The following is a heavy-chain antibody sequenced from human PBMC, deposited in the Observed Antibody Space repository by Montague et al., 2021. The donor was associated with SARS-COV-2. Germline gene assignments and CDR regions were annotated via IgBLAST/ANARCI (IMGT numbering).Heavy chain of an antibody. CDR3: ARDSGYWAQLLVPPRLYYYYYGMDV. CDR2: IYYSGST. V-gene: IGHV4-59*01. J-gene: IGHJ6*02. Sequence: SETLSLTCTASGGSISSYYWSWIRQPPGKGLEWIGYIYYSGSTNYNPSLKSRVTISVDTSKNQFSLKLSSVTAADTAVYYCARDSGYWAQLLVPPRLYYYYYGMDVWGQGTTVTVSS. D-gene: IGHD6-13*01. CDR1: GGSISSYY.